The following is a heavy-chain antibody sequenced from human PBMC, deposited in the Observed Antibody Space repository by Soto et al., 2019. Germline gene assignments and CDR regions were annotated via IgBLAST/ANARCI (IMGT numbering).Heavy chain of an antibody. CDR3: VSEGRHNWFDS. J-gene: IGHJ5*01. V-gene: IGHV4-30-4*01. CDR1: GGSISSGDYY. Sequence: SETLSLTCTVSGGSISSGDYYWCWIRQPPGKGLEWIGYIYYSGSTFYNPSLKNRVTISLDTSKIQFSLKLSSVTAADTAVYYCVSEGRHNWFDSWGQRTLVTVSS. CDR2: IYYSGST.